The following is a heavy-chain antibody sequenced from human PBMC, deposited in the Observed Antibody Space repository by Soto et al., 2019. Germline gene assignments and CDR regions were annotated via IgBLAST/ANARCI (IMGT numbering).Heavy chain of an antibody. CDR2: IYYFGST. Sequence: SETLSLTCTVSGGSISSYYWSWIRTPPGKGLEWIGYIYYFGSTNYNPSLKSRVTISVDTSKNQFSLKLSSVTAADTAVYYCARHSPDFDWLSQFDYWGQGTLVTAPQ. CDR3: ARHSPDFDWLSQFDY. CDR1: GGSISSYY. V-gene: IGHV4-59*08. J-gene: IGHJ4*02. D-gene: IGHD3-9*01.